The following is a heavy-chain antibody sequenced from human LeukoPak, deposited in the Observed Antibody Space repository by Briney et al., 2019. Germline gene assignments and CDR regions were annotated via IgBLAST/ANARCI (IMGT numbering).Heavy chain of an antibody. D-gene: IGHD2-15*01. V-gene: IGHV3-23*01. J-gene: IGHJ4*02. CDR3: ARRGYCGGGTCNRNFEF. CDR2: ITGSGGNT. Sequence: PGGSLRLSCAASGFTFSSYVMSWVRQAPGKGLEWVSTITGSGGNTYYADSVKGRFTISRDNSKNTLHSQMNSLSAEDTALYYCARRGYCGGGTCNRNFEFWGQGTLVTVSS. CDR1: GFTFSSYV.